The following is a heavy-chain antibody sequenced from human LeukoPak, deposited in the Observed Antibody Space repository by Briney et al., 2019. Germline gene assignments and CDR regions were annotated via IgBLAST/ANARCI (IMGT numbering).Heavy chain of an antibody. CDR2: IKSKADGETA. D-gene: IGHD2/OR15-2a*01. CDR3: TTDLS. V-gene: IGHV3-15*01. CDR1: GISFSNAW. Sequence: GGSLRLSCAASGISFSNAWLNWVRQAPGKGLEWVGRIKSKADGETADYAAPVKGRFTISRDDSKNTLYVEMNNLKSEDTAVYYCTTDLSWGQGTLVTVSS. J-gene: IGHJ4*02.